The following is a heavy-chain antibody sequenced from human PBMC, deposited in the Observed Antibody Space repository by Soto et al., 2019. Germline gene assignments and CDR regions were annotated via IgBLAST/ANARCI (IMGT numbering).Heavy chain of an antibody. CDR1: GYKFTSYW. CDR3: ASTKKGYCSGGSCSNYYYYGMDV. J-gene: IGHJ6*02. CDR2: IDPSDSYT. Sequence: GESLKISCKGSGYKFTSYWISWVRQMPGKGLEWMGRIDPSDSYTNYSPSFQGHVTISADKSISTAYLQWSSLKASDTAMYYCASTKKGYCSGGSCSNYYYYGMDVWGQGATVTVSS. D-gene: IGHD2-15*01. V-gene: IGHV5-10-1*01.